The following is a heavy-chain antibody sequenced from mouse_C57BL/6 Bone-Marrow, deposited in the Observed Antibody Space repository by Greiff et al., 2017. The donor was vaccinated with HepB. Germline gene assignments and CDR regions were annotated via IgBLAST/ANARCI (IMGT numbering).Heavy chain of an antibody. D-gene: IGHD1-1*01. V-gene: IGHV1-64*01. CDR1: GYTFTSYW. CDR2: IHPNSGST. CDR3: ARYPYYYGSTPYYAMDY. J-gene: IGHJ4*01. Sequence: VQLQQSGAELVKPGASVKLSCKASGYTFTSYWMHWVKQRPGQGLEWIGMIHPNSGSTNYNEKFKSKATLTVDKSSSTAYMQLSSLTSEDSAVYYCARYPYYYGSTPYYAMDYWGQGTSVTVSS.